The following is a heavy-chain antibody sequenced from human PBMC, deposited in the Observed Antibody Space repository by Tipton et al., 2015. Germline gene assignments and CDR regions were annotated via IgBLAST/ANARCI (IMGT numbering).Heavy chain of an antibody. V-gene: IGHV4-38-2*01. CDR2: ISYSGTT. CDR3: ACQDYDSLTRDYQTVDY. CDR1: GYSISSGYY. J-gene: IGHJ4*02. Sequence: TLSLTCDVSGYSISSGYYWSWIRQSPGKGLEWIGYISYSGTTNFNPSLKSRVTISVDTSKNQFSLKLTSVTAADTAVYYCACQDYDSLTRDYQTVDYWGQGTLVTVSS. D-gene: IGHD3-9*01.